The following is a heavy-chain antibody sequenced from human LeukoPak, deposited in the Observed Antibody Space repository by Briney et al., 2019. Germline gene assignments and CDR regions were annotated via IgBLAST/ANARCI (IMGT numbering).Heavy chain of an antibody. CDR2: ISYDGSNK. V-gene: IGHV3-30-3*01. Sequence: GGSLRLSCAASGFTFSSYAMHGVRQAPGKGLEWVAVISYDGSNKYYADSVKGRFTISRDNSKNTLYLQMNSLRAEDTAVYYCARTYYYDSSGYPFWWGQGTLVTVSS. CDR1: GFTFSSYA. J-gene: IGHJ4*02. CDR3: ARTYYYDSSGYPFW. D-gene: IGHD3-22*01.